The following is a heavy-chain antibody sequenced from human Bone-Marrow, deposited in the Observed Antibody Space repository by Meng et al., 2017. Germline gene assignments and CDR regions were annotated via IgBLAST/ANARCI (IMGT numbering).Heavy chain of an antibody. CDR1: GFSVSRYS. D-gene: IGHD1-26*01. J-gene: IGHJ3*02. CDR2: ISRDGSIK. V-gene: IGHV3-30*04. Sequence: GGSLRLSCEASGFSVSRYSLHWVRQAPGKGLEWVAVISRDGSIKSYAAFVKGRFTISRDNSKSTLFLQMNSLRVEDTAMFYCARPAYSGSSTSDEAFDIWGQGTMVTVS. CDR3: ARPAYSGSSTSDEAFDI.